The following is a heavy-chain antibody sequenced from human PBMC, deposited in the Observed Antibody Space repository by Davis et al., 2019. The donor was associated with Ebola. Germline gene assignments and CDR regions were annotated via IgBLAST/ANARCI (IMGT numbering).Heavy chain of an antibody. Sequence: GESLKISCASSGFTFSSNGMHWVRQAPGKGLEWVAVIWYDGSNKYYADSVKGRFTISRDNSKNTLYLQMNSLRAEDTAVYYCARDTNSGSYYFDYWGQGTLVTVSS. CDR3: ARDTNSGSYYFDY. CDR1: GFTFSSNG. D-gene: IGHD1-26*01. CDR2: IWYDGSNK. J-gene: IGHJ4*02. V-gene: IGHV3-33*01.